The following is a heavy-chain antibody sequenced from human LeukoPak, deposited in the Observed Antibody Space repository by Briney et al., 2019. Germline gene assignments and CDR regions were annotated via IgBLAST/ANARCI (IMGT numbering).Heavy chain of an antibody. CDR2: ISYDGSNK. V-gene: IGHV3-30-3*01. D-gene: IGHD6-19*01. CDR3: ARDTGIAVAGTNELNY. Sequence: GGSLRLSCAASGFTFSSYAMHWVRQAPGKGLEWVAVISYDGSNKYYADSVKGRFTISRDNSKNTLYLRMNSLRAEDTAVYYCARDTGIAVAGTNELNYWGQGTLVTVSS. J-gene: IGHJ4*02. CDR1: GFTFSSYA.